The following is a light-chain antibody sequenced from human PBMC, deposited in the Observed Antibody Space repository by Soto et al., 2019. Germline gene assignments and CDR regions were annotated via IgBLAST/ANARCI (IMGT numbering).Light chain of an antibody. V-gene: IGLV1-51*01. J-gene: IGLJ2*01. CDR2: EDN. CDR1: RSNFGKNF. CDR3: GSWDSSLSTVV. Sequence: QSVLTQPSSVAAAPGQTGTISCSGSRSNFGKNFVSWYQQLPGTAPKLLIYEDNKRLSGIPDRFSGSKSGTSATLGVTGLQTGDEADYYCGSWDSSLSTVVFGGGTKLTVL.